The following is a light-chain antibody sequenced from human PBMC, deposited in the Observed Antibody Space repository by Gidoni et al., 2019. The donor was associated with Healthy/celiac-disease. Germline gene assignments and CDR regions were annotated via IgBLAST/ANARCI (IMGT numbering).Light chain of an antibody. V-gene: IGLV2-14*01. CDR2: EVS. Sequence: QSARTQPASVAGAPGQSITIPCTGTSSDVGGSNYVSWYQQHPGKAPKLMIYEVSNRPSGVSNRFSGSKPGNTASLTISWLQAEDEADYYCSSYTSSSTPVFGGGTKLTVL. CDR3: SSYTSSSTPV. CDR1: SSDVGGSNY. J-gene: IGLJ2*01.